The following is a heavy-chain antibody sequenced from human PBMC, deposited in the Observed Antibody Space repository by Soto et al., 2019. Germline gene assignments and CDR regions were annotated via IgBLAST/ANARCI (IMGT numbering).Heavy chain of an antibody. CDR1: GGSISSGGYY. CDR3: ARARYCSSTSCYRPGYFDY. Sequence: QVQLQESGPGLVKPSQTLSLTCTVSGGSISSGGYYWSWIRQHPGKGLEWIGYIYYSGSTYYNPSLKSRVTISVDTSKNQFSLKLSSVTAADTAVYYCARARYCSSTSCYRPGYFDYWGQGTLVTVSS. D-gene: IGHD2-2*01. J-gene: IGHJ4*02. V-gene: IGHV4-31*03. CDR2: IYYSGST.